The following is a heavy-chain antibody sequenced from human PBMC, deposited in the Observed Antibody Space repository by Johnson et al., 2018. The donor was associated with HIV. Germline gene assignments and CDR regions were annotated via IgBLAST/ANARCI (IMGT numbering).Heavy chain of an antibody. V-gene: IGHV3-9*01. Sequence: VQLVESGGGLVQPGRSLRLSCAASGFTFDDYAMHWVRQAPGKGLEWVSGISWNSGSIGYADSVKGRFTISRDNSKNTLYLQMNSLRAEDTAVYYCAKDLSGYSYGYGAFDIWGQGTMVTVSS. J-gene: IGHJ3*02. CDR3: AKDLSGYSYGYGAFDI. CDR1: GFTFDDYA. CDR2: ISWNSGSI. D-gene: IGHD5-18*01.